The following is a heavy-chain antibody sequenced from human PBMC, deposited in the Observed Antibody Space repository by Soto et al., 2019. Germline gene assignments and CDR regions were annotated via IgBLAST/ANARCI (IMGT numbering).Heavy chain of an antibody. V-gene: IGHV3-23*01. D-gene: IGHD1-26*01. CDR3: AREVGAPSGWLDP. Sequence: PGGSLRLSCAASGFTFTNYAMTWVRQTPGKGLERVSGISASGGLKYYADSVRGRFTVSRDNSKNILYLQMDNLRDEDTALYYCAREVGAPSGWLDPWGQGTQVTVSS. CDR2: ISASGGLK. CDR1: GFTFTNYA. J-gene: IGHJ5*02.